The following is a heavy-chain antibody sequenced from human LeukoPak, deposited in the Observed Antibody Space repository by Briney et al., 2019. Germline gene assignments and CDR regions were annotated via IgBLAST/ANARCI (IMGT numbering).Heavy chain of an antibody. D-gene: IGHD3-10*01. Sequence: GGSLRLSCAASGFTFSSYAMHWVRQAPGKGLEYVSAISSNEGSTYYANSVKGRFTISRDNSKNTLYLQMGSLRAEDMAVYYCARVGVRGVIFNWFDPWGQGTLVTVSS. CDR3: ARVGVRGVIFNWFDP. J-gene: IGHJ5*02. CDR2: ISSNEGST. CDR1: GFTFSSYA. V-gene: IGHV3-64*01.